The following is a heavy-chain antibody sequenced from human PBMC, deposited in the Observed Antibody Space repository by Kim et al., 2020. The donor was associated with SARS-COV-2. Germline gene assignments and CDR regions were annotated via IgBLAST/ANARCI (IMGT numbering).Heavy chain of an antibody. CDR2: ISEDGGDT. Sequence: GGSLRLSCAASGFFFSTYWMSWVRQAPGKGLVWVARISEDGGDTLYADSVKGRFTISRDNAKNALSLQMNSLMSEDTAIYYCVRDYGTGHQGFEWGQGTLVTVSP. CDR1: GFFFSTYW. D-gene: IGHD1-1*01. J-gene: IGHJ1*01. V-gene: IGHV3-74*01. CDR3: VRDYGTGHQGFE.